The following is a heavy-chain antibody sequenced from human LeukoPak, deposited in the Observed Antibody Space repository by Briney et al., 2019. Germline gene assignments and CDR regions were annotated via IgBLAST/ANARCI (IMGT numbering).Heavy chain of an antibody. CDR1: GYTFTGYY. J-gene: IGHJ1*01. Sequence: ASVKVSCKASGYTFTGYYMHWVRQAPGQGLEWMGWINPNSGGTNYAQKFQGRVTMTRDTSISTAYMELGRLRSDDTAVYYCARDYCSGGSCYSNFQHWGQGTLVTVSS. CDR3: ARDYCSGGSCYSNFQH. V-gene: IGHV1-2*02. D-gene: IGHD2-15*01. CDR2: INPNSGGT.